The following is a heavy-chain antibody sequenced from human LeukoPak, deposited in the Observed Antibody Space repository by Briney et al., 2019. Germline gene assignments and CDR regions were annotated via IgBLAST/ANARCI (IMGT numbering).Heavy chain of an antibody. D-gene: IGHD2-15*01. CDR2: ISAYNGNT. J-gene: IGHJ5*02. CDR3: ARPGGLGYCSGGSCYGTGGNWFDP. CDR1: GYTFTSYG. V-gene: IGHV1-18*01. Sequence: VASVKVSCKASGYTFTSYGISWVRQAPGQGLEWMGWISAYNGNTNYVQKLQGRVTMTTDTSTSTAYMELRSLRSDDTAVYYCARPGGLGYCSGGSCYGTGGNWFDPWGPGTLVTVSS.